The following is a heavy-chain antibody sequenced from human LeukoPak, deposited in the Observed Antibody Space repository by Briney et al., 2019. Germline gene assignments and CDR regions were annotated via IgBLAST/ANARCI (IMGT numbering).Heavy chain of an antibody. Sequence: GGTLRLSCAASGFTFSSYGMSWVRQAPGKGLEWVANIREDGGEKHYVDSVKGRFTISRDNTKNSLSLQMNSLRAEDSAVYYCVSGGHMDVWGKGTTVTVSS. D-gene: IGHD3-10*01. CDR2: IREDGGEK. V-gene: IGHV3-7*01. J-gene: IGHJ6*03. CDR3: VSGGHMDV. CDR1: GFTFSSYG.